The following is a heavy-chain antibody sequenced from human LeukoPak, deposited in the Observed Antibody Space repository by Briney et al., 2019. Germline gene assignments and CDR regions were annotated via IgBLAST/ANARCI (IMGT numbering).Heavy chain of an antibody. D-gene: IGHD3-22*01. CDR2: INPNSGGT. CDR3: ARDSLIVVVITDDPVSFDI. V-gene: IGHV1-2*02. Sequence: AASVKVSCKASGYTFTSYAMNWVRQAPGQGLEWMGWINPNSGGTNYAQKFQGRVTMTRDTSISTAYMELSRLRSDDTAVYYCARDSLIVVVITDDPVSFDIWGQGTMVTVSS. J-gene: IGHJ3*02. CDR1: GYTFTSYA.